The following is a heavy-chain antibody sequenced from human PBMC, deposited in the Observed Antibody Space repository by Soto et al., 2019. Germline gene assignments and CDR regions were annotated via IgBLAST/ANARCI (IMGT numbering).Heavy chain of an antibody. V-gene: IGHV3-21*01. D-gene: IGHD2-15*01. CDR1: GFTFSSYS. CDR3: AKYCGGGSCYALDY. J-gene: IGHJ4*02. Sequence: GGSLRLSCAASGFTFSSYSMNWVRQAPGKGLEWVSSISSSSSYKYYADSVKGRFTISRDNAKNSLYLRVNSLRVEDTTVYYCAKYCGGGSCYALDYWGQGTLVTVSS. CDR2: ISSSSSYK.